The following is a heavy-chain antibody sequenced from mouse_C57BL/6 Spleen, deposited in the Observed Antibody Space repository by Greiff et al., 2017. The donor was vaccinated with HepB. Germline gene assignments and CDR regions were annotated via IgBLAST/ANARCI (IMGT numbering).Heavy chain of an antibody. Sequence: EVQRVESGGGLVKPGGSRKLSCAASGFTFSSYAMSWVRQTPEKRLEWVATISDGGSYTYYPDNVKGRFTISRDNAKNNLYLQMSHLKSEDTAMYYCARDGVLRWGYWGQGTSVTVSS. CDR1: GFTFSSYA. J-gene: IGHJ4*01. CDR2: ISDGGSYT. D-gene: IGHD1-1*01. CDR3: ARDGVLRWGY. V-gene: IGHV5-4*01.